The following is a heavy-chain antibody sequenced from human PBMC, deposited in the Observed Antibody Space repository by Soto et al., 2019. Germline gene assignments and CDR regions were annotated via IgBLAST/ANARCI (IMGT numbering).Heavy chain of an antibody. V-gene: IGHV5-10-1*01. CDR2: IDTSYSYS. CDR1: GYSFTKYW. D-gene: IGHD2-15*01. CDR3: ARYCSSSSCSQLYGMDV. Sequence: GESLKISCKGSGYSFTKYWIIWVRQVPGKGLEWMGRIDTSYSYSHYNPSFQGHVTISVDKSISTGYLQWSSLKASDTAMYYCARYCSSSSCSQLYGMDVWGQGTTVTVSS. J-gene: IGHJ6*02.